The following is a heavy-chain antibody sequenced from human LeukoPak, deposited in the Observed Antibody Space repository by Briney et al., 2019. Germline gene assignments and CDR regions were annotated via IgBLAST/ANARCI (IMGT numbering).Heavy chain of an antibody. CDR3: ARGAAGYSYG. D-gene: IGHD5-18*01. J-gene: IGHJ4*02. CDR1: GGSISSTNW. V-gene: IGHV4-4*02. CDR2: VYHTGSS. Sequence: SETLSLTCAVSGGSISSTNWWSWVRQPPGKGLEWIGEVYHTGSSNYNPSLKSRVTISIDTSKNQFSLRLSSVTAADTAVYYCARGAAGYSYGWGQGTLVTVSS.